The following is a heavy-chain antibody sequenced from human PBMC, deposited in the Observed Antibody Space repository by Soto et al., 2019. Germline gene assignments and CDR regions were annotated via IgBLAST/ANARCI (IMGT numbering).Heavy chain of an antibody. CDR3: ASSLFDAFHI. V-gene: IGHV4-4*02. CDR2: IYHSGST. Sequence: QVQLQESGPGLVKPSGTLSLTCDVSGGSITSSKWWNWVRQPPGKGLEWIGEIYHSGSTNCNPSLQSRVTISVDKSKNQFSLELSSVTAADTAVYYCASSLFDAFHIWGQGTMVTVSS. CDR1: GGSITSSKW. J-gene: IGHJ3*02.